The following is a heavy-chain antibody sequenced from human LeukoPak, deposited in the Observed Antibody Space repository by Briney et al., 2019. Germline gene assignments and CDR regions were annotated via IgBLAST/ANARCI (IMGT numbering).Heavy chain of an antibody. J-gene: IGHJ3*02. Sequence: GRFLRLSCAASGSSFSSYGMHWVRQAPGKGLEWVAFISYDGSNKYYADSVKGRFTMSRDNSKNTLYLQMNSLRAEDTAVYYCAKCFGLRSSGAFDIWGQGTMVTVSS. D-gene: IGHD3-10*02. V-gene: IGHV3-30*18. CDR3: AKCFGLRSSGAFDI. CDR1: GSSFSSYG. CDR2: ISYDGSNK.